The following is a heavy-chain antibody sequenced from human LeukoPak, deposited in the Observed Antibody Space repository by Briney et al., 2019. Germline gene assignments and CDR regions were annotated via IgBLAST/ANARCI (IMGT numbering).Heavy chain of an antibody. CDR1: GYSFATYW. CDR3: ARLGGENYYDSSGYYYAWLDP. CDR2: IYPGDSDT. Sequence: GESLKISCKGSGYSFATYWIGWVRQMPGKGLERMALIYPGDSDTRYSPSFQGQVTISADKSISTAYLQWSSLKASDTAMYYCARLGGENYYDSSGYYYAWLDPWGQGTLVTVSS. V-gene: IGHV5-51*01. D-gene: IGHD3-22*01. J-gene: IGHJ5*02.